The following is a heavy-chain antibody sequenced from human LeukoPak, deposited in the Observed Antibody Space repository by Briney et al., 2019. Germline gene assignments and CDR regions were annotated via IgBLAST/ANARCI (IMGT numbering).Heavy chain of an antibody. Sequence: ASVKVSCKASGYTFTSYAMHWVRQAPGQRREWMGWINAGNGNTKYSQEFQGRVTINRDTSASTAYMELSSLRSEDMAVYYCARSNGQEIQLVDYYDSSGYYDYWGQGTLVTVSS. CDR1: GYTFTSYA. V-gene: IGHV1-3*03. CDR3: ARSNGQEIQLVDYYDSSGYYDY. D-gene: IGHD3-22*01. CDR2: INAGNGNT. J-gene: IGHJ4*02.